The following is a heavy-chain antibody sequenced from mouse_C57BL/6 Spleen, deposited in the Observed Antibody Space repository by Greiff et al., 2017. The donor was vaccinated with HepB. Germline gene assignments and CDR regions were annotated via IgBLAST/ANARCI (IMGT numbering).Heavy chain of an antibody. D-gene: IGHD1-1*01. V-gene: IGHV1-50*01. CDR2: IDPSDSYT. CDR1: GYTFTSYW. Sequence: QVQLQQPGAELVKPGASVKLSCKASGYTFTSYWMQWVKQRPGQGLAWIGEIDPSDSYTNYTQKFKGKATLTVDTSSSTAYMQLSSLTSEDSAVYYCARHYYGSSSDYFDYWGQGTTLTVSS. J-gene: IGHJ2*01. CDR3: ARHYYGSSSDYFDY.